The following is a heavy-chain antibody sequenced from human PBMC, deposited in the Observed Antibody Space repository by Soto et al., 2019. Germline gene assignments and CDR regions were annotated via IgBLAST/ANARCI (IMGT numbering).Heavy chain of an antibody. J-gene: IGHJ4*02. CDR2: IYHSGST. CDR3: ARDKARYYYGSGSSTLFHY. Sequence: QVQLQESGPGLVKPSGTLSLTCAVSGGSISSSNWWNWVRQPPGKGLEWIGEIYHSGSTNYNPSLKSRVTISVDKSKNQFSLKLSSVTAADTAVYCCARDKARYYYGSGSSTLFHYWGQGTLVTVSS. CDR1: GGSISSSNW. V-gene: IGHV4-4*01. D-gene: IGHD3-10*01.